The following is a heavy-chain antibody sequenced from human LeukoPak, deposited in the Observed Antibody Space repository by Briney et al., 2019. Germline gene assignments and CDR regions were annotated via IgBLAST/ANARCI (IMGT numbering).Heavy chain of an antibody. CDR1: GFIFSNYW. D-gene: IGHD2-15*01. CDR3: ARIRDIVVVVAHGYMDV. J-gene: IGHJ6*03. Sequence: GGSLRLSCVASGFIFSNYWMNWVRQAPGKGLEWVANIKQDGSEKYYVDSVRGRFTISRDNAKNSLYLQMNSLRAEDTAVYYCARIRDIVVVVAHGYMDVWGKGTTVTVSS. CDR2: IKQDGSEK. V-gene: IGHV3-7*01.